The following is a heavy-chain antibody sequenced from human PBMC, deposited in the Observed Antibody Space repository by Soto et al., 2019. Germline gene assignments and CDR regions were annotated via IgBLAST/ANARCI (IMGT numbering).Heavy chain of an antibody. J-gene: IGHJ4*02. V-gene: IGHV4-39*01. CDR2: SSYNGGT. CDR1: TDSSSFTNSY. CDR3: ARHRIEVVWRGFDF. Sequence: SETLSLTCTVSTDSSSFTNSYWGWIRQPPGKGLQWIGSSSYNGGTFYNPSLKGRVVISFDTSKKQSSLQVTSVTAADTAVYFCARHRIEVVWRGFDFWGQGSPVTRLL. D-gene: IGHD3-10*01.